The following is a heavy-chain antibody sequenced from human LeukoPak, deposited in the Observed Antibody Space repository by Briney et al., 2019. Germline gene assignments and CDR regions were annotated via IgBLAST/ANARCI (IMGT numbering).Heavy chain of an antibody. CDR1: GFTFSNYW. CDR2: INPDGSST. Sequence: GGSLRLSRAASGFTFSNYWMHWVRQAPGKGLVWVSRINPDGSSTTYADSVKGRFTVSRDNAKNTLYLQMNSLRAEDTAVYYCARVPRNYYGSGSALDYWGQGTRVTVSA. CDR3: ARVPRNYYGSGSALDY. V-gene: IGHV3-74*03. D-gene: IGHD3-10*01. J-gene: IGHJ4*02.